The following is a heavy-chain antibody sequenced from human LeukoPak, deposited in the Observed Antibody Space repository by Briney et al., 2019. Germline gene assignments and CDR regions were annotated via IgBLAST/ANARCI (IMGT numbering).Heavy chain of an antibody. CDR1: GFTFSDCY. CDR3: ARVYRGYDYFNYYYYYMDV. CDR2: ISSSGSTI. Sequence: GGSLRLSCAASGFTFSDCYMSWIRQAPGQGLEWVSYISSSGSTIYYADSVKGRFTISRDNAKNSLYLQMNSLRAEDTAVYYCARVYRGYDYFNYYYYYMDVWGKGTTVTVSS. V-gene: IGHV3-11*01. D-gene: IGHD5-12*01. J-gene: IGHJ6*03.